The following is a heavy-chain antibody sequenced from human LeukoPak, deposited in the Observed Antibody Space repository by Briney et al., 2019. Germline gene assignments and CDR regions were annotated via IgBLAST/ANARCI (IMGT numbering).Heavy chain of an antibody. D-gene: IGHD1-26*01. CDR1: GFTFDDYA. CDR3: AKDMSYSGSYWTAFDI. CDR2: IAWYSGNI. Sequence: GGSLRLSCATSGFTFDDYAMHWVRRVPGKGLEWVSGIAWYSGNIGYADSVKGRFTISRDNAKDSLFLQMNSLRAEDTALYYCAKDMSYSGSYWTAFDIWGQGTMVTVSS. J-gene: IGHJ3*02. V-gene: IGHV3-9*01.